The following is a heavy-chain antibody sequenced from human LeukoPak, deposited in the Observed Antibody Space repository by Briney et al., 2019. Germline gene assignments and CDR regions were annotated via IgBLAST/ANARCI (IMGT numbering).Heavy chain of an antibody. CDR2: INPSGGST. CDR1: GYTFTSYY. V-gene: IGHV1-46*01. D-gene: IGHD2-15*01. CDR3: AREGPIYCSGGSCYPQSGWFDL. Sequence: ASVKVSCKASGYTFTSYYMHWVRQAPGQGLEWMGIINPSGGSTSYAQKFQGRVTMTRDTSTSTVYMELSSLRSEDTAVYYCAREGPIYCSGGSCYPQSGWFDLWGQGTLVTVSS. J-gene: IGHJ5*02.